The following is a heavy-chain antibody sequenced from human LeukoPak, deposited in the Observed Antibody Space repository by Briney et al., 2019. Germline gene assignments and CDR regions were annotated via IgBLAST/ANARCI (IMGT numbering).Heavy chain of an antibody. CDR1: GGSFSGYY. J-gene: IGHJ4*02. D-gene: IGHD3-3*02. CDR2: INHSGST. CDR3: ARLRRSRLAEFDY. Sequence: PSETLSLTCAVYGGSFSGYYWSWIRQPPGKGLEWNGEINHSGSTNYNPSLKSRVTISVDTSKNQFSLKLSSVTAADTAVYYCARLRRSRLAEFDYWGQGTLVTVSS. V-gene: IGHV4-34*01.